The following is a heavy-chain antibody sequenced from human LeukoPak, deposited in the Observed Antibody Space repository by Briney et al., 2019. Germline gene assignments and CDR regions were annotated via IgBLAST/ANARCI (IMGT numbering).Heavy chain of an antibody. D-gene: IGHD1-26*01. CDR3: ARDNSVGDNAWWFDP. CDR1: GYTFTSNG. Sequence: ASVKVSCKASGYTFTSNGISWVRQAPGQGLEWMGLINPTGGSTGYAQKFQGRVTMTRDMSTSTDYMELSSLRSEDTAIYYCARDNSVGDNAWWFDPWGQGTLVTVSS. V-gene: IGHV1-46*01. CDR2: INPTGGST. J-gene: IGHJ5*02.